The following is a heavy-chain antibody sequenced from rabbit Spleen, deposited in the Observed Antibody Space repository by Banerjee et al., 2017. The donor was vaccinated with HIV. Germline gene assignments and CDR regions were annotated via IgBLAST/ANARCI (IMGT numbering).Heavy chain of an antibody. V-gene: IGHV1S40*01. D-gene: IGHD4-2*01. Sequence: QSLEESGGGLVKPGGTLTLTCKASGIDFSSYWICWVRQAPGKGLEWIACIYAGSSGSTYYASWAKGRFTISKTSSTTVTLQMTSLTAADMATYFCARDAGTYDYIDVYFNLWGQGTLVTVS. CDR2: IYAGSSGST. J-gene: IGHJ4*01. CDR1: GIDFSSYW. CDR3: ARDAGTYDYIDVYFNL.